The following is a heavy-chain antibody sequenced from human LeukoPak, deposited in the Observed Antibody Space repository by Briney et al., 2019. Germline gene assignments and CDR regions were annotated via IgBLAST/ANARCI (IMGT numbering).Heavy chain of an antibody. J-gene: IGHJ5*02. CDR3: ARDSRNSMVYAIGGRWFDP. CDR1: GGTFSSYA. Sequence: ASVKVSCKASGGTFSSYAISWVRQAPGQGLEWMGRIIPILGIANYAQKFQGRVTITADKSTSTAYMELSSLRSEDTAVYYCARDSRNSMVYAIGGRWFDPWGQGTLVTVSS. CDR2: IIPILGIA. V-gene: IGHV1-69*04. D-gene: IGHD2-8*01.